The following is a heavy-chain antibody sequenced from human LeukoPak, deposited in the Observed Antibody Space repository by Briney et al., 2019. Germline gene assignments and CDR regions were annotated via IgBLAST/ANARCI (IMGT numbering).Heavy chain of an antibody. CDR1: GYSFTSSW. V-gene: IGHV5-10-1*01. CDR3: ARGYCSSTSCFGVEGKNAFVI. J-gene: IGHJ3*02. CDR2: IDPSDTYT. D-gene: IGHD2-2*01. Sequence: GASLRISCKGSGYSFTSSWISWGRPMPGKGLEWMGRIDPSDTYTNYSPSFQGHVTISANKSINTAYLQWSSRKASDTAMYYWARGYCSSTSCFGVEGKNAFVIWGEGEMAPV.